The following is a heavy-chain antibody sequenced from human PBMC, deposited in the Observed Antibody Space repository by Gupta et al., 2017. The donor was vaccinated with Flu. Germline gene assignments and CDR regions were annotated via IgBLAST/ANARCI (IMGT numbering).Heavy chain of an antibody. V-gene: IGHV1-3*01. CDR3: ARGRGVATRADYYLDV. Sequence: AIHWVRQATGRRLEGMGWINAGNGNTKYSQKGQGRVTITRDASASTAHMELNSLMSEETAVYYCARGRGVATRADYYLDVGAEGTTVTVSS. CDR1: A. J-gene: IGHJ6*03. CDR2: INAGNGNT. D-gene: IGHD6-6*01.